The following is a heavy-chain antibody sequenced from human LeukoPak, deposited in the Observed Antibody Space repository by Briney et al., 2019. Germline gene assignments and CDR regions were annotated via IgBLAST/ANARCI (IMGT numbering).Heavy chain of an antibody. CDR3: ARDLSPTIFGVVIYYYYYMDV. CDR1: GGSISSYY. V-gene: IGHV4-59*01. CDR2: MYYSGST. J-gene: IGHJ6*03. Sequence: SETLSLTCTVSGGSISSYYWSWIRQPPGKGLEWIGYMYYSGSTNYNPSLKSRVTIPVDTSKNQFSLKLSSVTAADTAVYYCARDLSPTIFGVVIYYYYYMDVWGKGTTVTVSS. D-gene: IGHD3-3*01.